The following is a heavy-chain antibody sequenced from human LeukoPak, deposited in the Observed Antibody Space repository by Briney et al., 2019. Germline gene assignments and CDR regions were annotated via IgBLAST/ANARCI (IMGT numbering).Heavy chain of an antibody. CDR1: GFTFSSSG. Sequence: GGSRRLSCAASGFTFSSSGMHWVRQAPGKVLEWVAVIAYDGSNKYYADSVKGRFTISRDNSKNTLYLQMNSLRAGDTAVYYCAKDSYDRSGYYYYYFAYWGQGTQVTVSS. J-gene: IGHJ4*02. V-gene: IGHV3-30*18. CDR3: AKDSYDRSGYYYYYFAY. CDR2: IAYDGSNK. D-gene: IGHD3-22*01.